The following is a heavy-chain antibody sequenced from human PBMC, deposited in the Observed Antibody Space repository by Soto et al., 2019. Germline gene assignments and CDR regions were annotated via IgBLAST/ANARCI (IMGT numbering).Heavy chain of an antibody. J-gene: IGHJ4*02. D-gene: IGHD3-10*01. V-gene: IGHV1-69*02. CDR2: IIPILGIA. Sequence: QVQLVQSGAEVKKPGSSVKVSCKASGGTFSSYTISWVRQAPGQGLEWMGRIIPILGIANYAQKFQGRVTITADKSASTAYMELSSLRSEDTAVYYCAIGNMVRGYLLDYWGQGTLVTVSS. CDR3: AIGNMVRGYLLDY. CDR1: GGTFSSYT.